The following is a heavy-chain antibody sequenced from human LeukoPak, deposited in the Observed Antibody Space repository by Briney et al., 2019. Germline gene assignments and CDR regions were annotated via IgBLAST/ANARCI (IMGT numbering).Heavy chain of an antibody. D-gene: IGHD6-19*01. Sequence: GVLRLSCAASGFTFSSYGMGWVRQAPGKGLEWVSSISSSSSYIYYADSVKGRFTISRDNAKNSLYLQMNSLRAEDTAVYYCARGGVYSSGWYVDYWGQGTLVTVSS. CDR1: GFTFSSYG. CDR3: ARGGVYSSGWYVDY. V-gene: IGHV3-21*01. J-gene: IGHJ4*02. CDR2: ISSSSSYI.